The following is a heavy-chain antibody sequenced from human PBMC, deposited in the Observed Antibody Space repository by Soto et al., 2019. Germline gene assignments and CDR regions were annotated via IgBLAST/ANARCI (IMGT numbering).Heavy chain of an antibody. CDR1: GYTFTSYG. V-gene: IGHV1-18*01. J-gene: IGHJ4*02. Sequence: GASVKVSCKASGYTFTSYGISWVRQAPRQGLEWMGWISAYNGNTNYAQKLQGRVTMTTDTSTSTAYMELRSLRSDDTAVYYCARAGRASLRYFDWLLDYWGQGTLVTVTS. CDR3: ARAGRASLRYFDWLLDY. D-gene: IGHD3-9*01. CDR2: ISAYNGNT.